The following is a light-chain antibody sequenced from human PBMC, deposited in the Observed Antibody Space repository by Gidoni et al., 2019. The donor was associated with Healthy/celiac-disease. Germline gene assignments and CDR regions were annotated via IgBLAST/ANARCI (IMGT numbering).Light chain of an antibody. Sequence: DIQMTQSPSSLSASVGDRVTITCRASQSISSYLNCYQKKPGKAPKLLIYAASSLQSGVPSRFSGSGSRTDFTLTISSLQPEEFATYYCQQSYSTPFTFGHGTKVDIK. CDR2: AAS. CDR1: QSISSY. J-gene: IGKJ3*01. CDR3: QQSYSTPFT. V-gene: IGKV1-39*01.